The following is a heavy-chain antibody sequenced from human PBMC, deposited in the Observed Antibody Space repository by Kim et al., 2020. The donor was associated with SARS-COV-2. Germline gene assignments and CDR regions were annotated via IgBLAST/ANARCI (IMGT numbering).Heavy chain of an antibody. CDR1: GGSFSGYY. V-gene: IGHV4-34*01. Sequence: SETLSLTCAVYGGSFSGYYWSWIRQPPGKGLEWIGEINHSGSTNYNPSLKSRVTISVDTSKNQFSLKLSSVTAADTAVYYCARAPHYDILTGYYMGKGPYYFDYWGQGTLVTVSS. D-gene: IGHD3-9*01. CDR2: INHSGST. CDR3: ARAPHYDILTGYYMGKGPYYFDY. J-gene: IGHJ4*02.